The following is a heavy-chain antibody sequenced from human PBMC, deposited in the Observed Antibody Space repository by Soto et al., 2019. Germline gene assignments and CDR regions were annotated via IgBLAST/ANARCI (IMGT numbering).Heavy chain of an antibody. J-gene: IGHJ5*02. CDR3: ARVRSKIVVPAAHTNWFDP. CDR1: GGSISSYY. D-gene: IGHD2-2*01. CDR2: IYYSGST. Sequence: SETLSLTCTVSGGSISSYYWSWIRQPPGKGLEWIGYIYYSGSTNYNPSLKSRVTISVDTSKNQFSLKLSSVTAADTAVYYCARVRSKIVVPAAHTNWFDPWGQGTLVTVSS. V-gene: IGHV4-59*01.